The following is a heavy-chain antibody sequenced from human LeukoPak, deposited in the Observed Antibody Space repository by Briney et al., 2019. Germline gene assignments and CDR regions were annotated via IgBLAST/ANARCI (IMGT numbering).Heavy chain of an antibody. CDR3: ARQTISCHDF. V-gene: IGHV3-73*01. CDR1: GFTFSDSP. CDR2: IRGRTQSYTT. Sequence: GGSLRLSCAGSGFTFSDSPIHWVRRASGKGLEGLGHIRGRTQSYTTAYAASVEGRFTISRDDSENTAYLQMNSLQVEDTALYYCARQTISCHDFWGQGTLVTVSS. J-gene: IGHJ4*02. D-gene: IGHD3-3*02.